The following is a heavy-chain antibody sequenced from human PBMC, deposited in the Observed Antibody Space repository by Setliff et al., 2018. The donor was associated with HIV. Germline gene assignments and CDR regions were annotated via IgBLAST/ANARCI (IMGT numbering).Heavy chain of an antibody. CDR3: ARNKLSDAFDV. V-gene: IGHV1-18*01. CDR1: GYTFSSYG. D-gene: IGHD1-1*01. J-gene: IGHJ3*01. CDR2: INSYDGNT. Sequence: ASVKVSCKASGYTFSSYGISWVRQAPGQGLEWMGWINSYDGNTNYELKFQGRVTMTTDTSTTSAYLELRSLRPDDTAVYFCARNKLSDAFDVWGPGTMVTVSS.